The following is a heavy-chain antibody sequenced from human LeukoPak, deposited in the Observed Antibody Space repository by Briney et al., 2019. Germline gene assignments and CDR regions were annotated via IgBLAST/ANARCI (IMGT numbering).Heavy chain of an antibody. CDR2: IYYSGST. D-gene: IGHD4-11*01. CDR1: GGTISSSSYY. Sequence: SETLSLTCTVSGGTISSSSYYWGWIRQPPGKGLEWIGSIYYSGSTYYNPSLKSRVTISVDTSKNQFSLKLSSVTAADTAVYYCARRATKASTSRTVTTTVDYWGQGTLVTVSS. CDR3: ARRATKASTSRTVTTTVDY. J-gene: IGHJ4*02. V-gene: IGHV4-39*01.